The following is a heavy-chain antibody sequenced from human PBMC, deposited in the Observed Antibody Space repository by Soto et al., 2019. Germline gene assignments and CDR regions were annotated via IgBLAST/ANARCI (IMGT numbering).Heavy chain of an antibody. D-gene: IGHD3-16*01. V-gene: IGHV1-18*01. CDR1: EYIFVNYG. Sequence: QVQLVQSGDEVKKPGASVKVSCKASEYIFVNYGIAWVRQAPGQGLEWMGWISPYTGNTHSATKVQGRLTKTTDTATSTADMELGSLTSDDTAVYYCVMVDNYVTPTPQDVWGQGTTVTVSS. CDR2: ISPYTGNT. J-gene: IGHJ6*02. CDR3: VMVDNYVTPTPQDV.